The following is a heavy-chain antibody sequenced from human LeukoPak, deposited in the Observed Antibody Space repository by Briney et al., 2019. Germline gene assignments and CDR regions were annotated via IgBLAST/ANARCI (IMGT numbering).Heavy chain of an antibody. V-gene: IGHV3-7*04. D-gene: IGHD2-2*02. CDR3: ARDIPYGLSYFGY. Sequence: PGGSLRLSCSASGFTFRSFWMTWVRQAPGKGLELVANKKWDGSDANYVHAVKRRLTISRDNAKDSLYLQMHSVRPEDTAVYYCARDIPYGLSYFGYWGQGTLVSVSS. CDR1: GFTFRSFW. CDR2: KKWDGSDA. J-gene: IGHJ4*02.